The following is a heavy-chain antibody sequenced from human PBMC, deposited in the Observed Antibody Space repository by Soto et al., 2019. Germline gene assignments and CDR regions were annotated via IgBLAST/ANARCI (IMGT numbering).Heavy chain of an antibody. D-gene: IGHD6-6*01. J-gene: IGHJ6*03. CDR3: AKALRPSSNFFYYMDV. V-gene: IGHV3-23*01. CDR1: GFTFGSYA. Sequence: EVQLLESGGGLVQPGGSLRLSCVVSGFTFGSYAMSWVRQAPEKGPEWVAILGGNGFTTYYADSVKGRFTISGDKSKSTMFLQMNRRRADDTGVYYCAKALRPSSNFFYYMDVWGRGTSVTVSS. CDR2: LGGNGFTT.